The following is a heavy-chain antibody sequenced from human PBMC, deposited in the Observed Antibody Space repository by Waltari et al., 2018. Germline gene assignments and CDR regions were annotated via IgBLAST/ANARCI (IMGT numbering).Heavy chain of an antibody. CDR2: INSDGRTT. J-gene: IGHJ3*02. D-gene: IGHD4-17*01. CDR3: TREIGGDPRCDAFDI. V-gene: IGHV3-74*01. Sequence: EVQLVESGGGLVQPGGSLRLSCAASGFTFSRYWMHWVRQGPGKGLVWVSRINSDGRTTSYADSVKGRFTISRDNAKNTLYLQMNSLRAEDTAVYYCTREIGGDPRCDAFDIWGQGTMVTVSS. CDR1: GFTFSRYW.